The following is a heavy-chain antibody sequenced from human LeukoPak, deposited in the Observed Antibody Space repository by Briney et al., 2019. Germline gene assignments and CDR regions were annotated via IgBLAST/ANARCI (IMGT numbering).Heavy chain of an antibody. CDR1: GFTFSNYA. Sequence: SGGSLRLSCAASGFTFSNYAMSWVRQAPGKGLEWVSGFSGSGGITYYADSVKGRFTISRDNSKNTLYLQMNSLRAEDTAVYYCAKPRGAYYDSSGYYSFDYWGQGTLVTVSS. J-gene: IGHJ4*02. CDR3: AKPRGAYYDSSGYYSFDY. V-gene: IGHV3-23*01. CDR2: FSGSGGIT. D-gene: IGHD3-22*01.